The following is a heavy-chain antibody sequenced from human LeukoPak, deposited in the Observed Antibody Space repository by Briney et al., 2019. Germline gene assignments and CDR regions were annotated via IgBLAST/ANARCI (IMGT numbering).Heavy chain of an antibody. CDR3: ARAKAAGSYDF. CDR2: THFSGSS. D-gene: IGHD6-13*01. V-gene: IGHV4-59*02. Sequence: SETLSLTCSVSGSSVSRHYWTWIPQPPGKGLEWIGYTHFSGSSNYNPSLKSRATTSLDRAKNQISLTLTSVTAADTAVYFCARAKAAGSYDFWGQGTLVTVSS. CDR1: GSSVSRHY. J-gene: IGHJ4*02.